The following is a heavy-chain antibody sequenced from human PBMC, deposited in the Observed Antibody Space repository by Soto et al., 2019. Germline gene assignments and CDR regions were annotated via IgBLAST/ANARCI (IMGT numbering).Heavy chain of an antibody. CDR2: IYYSGST. D-gene: IGHD3-10*01. CDR1: GGSISSGGYY. V-gene: IGHV4-31*03. J-gene: IGHJ6*03. CDR3: ARVPYGSGSYYYYYYMDV. Sequence: SETLSLTCTVSGGSISSGGYYWSWIRQHPGKGLEWIGYIYYSGSTYYNPSLKSRVTISVDTSKNQFSLKLSSVTAADTAVYYCARVPYGSGSYYYYYYMDVWGKGTTVTVSS.